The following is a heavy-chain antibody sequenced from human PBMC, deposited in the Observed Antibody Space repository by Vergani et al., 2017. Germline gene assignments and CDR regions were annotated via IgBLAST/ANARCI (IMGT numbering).Heavy chain of an antibody. Sequence: QVQLVESGGGVVQPGRSLRLSCAASGFTFSNYGIHWVRQAPGKGLEWVTVISYDGSNKYYADSVKGRFTISRDNSKHALYLQLNSLRAEDTAIYYCAKDLEYSGYDSNYFDYWGQGTLVTVSS. V-gene: IGHV3-30*18. D-gene: IGHD5-12*01. CDR1: GFTFSNYG. CDR2: ISYDGSNK. J-gene: IGHJ4*02. CDR3: AKDLEYSGYDSNYFDY.